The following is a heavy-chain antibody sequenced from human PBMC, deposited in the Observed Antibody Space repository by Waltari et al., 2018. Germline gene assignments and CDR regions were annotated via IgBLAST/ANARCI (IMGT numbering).Heavy chain of an antibody. CDR1: GGNLRSYA. J-gene: IGHJ4*02. V-gene: IGHV1-69*01. CDR3: ARESYCSGGSCYVDY. CDR2: IIPIFGTA. Sequence: QVQLVQSGAEVKKPGSSVKVSCKASGGNLRSYAISWVRQAPGQGLEWMGGIIPIFGTANYAQKFQGRVTITADESTSTAYMELSSLRSEDTAVYYCARESYCSGGSCYVDYWGQGTLVTVSS. D-gene: IGHD2-15*01.